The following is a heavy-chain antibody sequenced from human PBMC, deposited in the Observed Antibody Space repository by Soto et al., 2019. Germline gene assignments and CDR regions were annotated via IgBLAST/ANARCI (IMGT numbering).Heavy chain of an antibody. CDR1: GFTFSSYA. D-gene: IGHD5-12*01. V-gene: IGHV3-23*01. CDR2: ISGSGGST. CDR3: ANMVVATIYYYYGMDV. J-gene: IGHJ6*02. Sequence: EVQLLESGGGLVQPGGSLRLSCAASGFTFSSYAMSWVRQAPGKGLEWVSAISGSGGSTYYADSVKGRFTISRDNSTNTLYLQMNSLRAEDTAVYYCANMVVATIYYYYGMDVWGQGTTVTVSS.